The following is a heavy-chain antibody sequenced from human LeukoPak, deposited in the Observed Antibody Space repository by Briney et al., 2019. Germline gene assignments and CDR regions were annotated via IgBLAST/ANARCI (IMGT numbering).Heavy chain of an antibody. CDR1: GGSFSGYY. J-gene: IGHJ6*02. V-gene: IGHV4-34*01. Sequence: SETLSLTCAVYGGSFSGYYWSWIRQPPGKGLEWIGEINHSGSTNYNPSLKSRVTISLDTSKNQFSLKLSSVTAADTAVYYCARIGLGYYYYGMDVWGQGTTVTVSS. D-gene: IGHD6-19*01. CDR3: ARIGLGYYYYGMDV. CDR2: INHSGST.